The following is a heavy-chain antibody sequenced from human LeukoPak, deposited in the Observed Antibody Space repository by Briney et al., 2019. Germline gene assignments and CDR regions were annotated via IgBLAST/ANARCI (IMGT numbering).Heavy chain of an antibody. Sequence: GRSLRLSCAASGFTFSSYGMHWVRQAPGKGLEWVAVIWYDGSNKYYADSVKGRFTISRDNSKNTLYLQMNSLRAEDTAVYYCARDPVSIGLRINSDYWGQGTLVTVSS. CDR2: IWYDGSNK. CDR3: ARDPVSIGLRINSDY. CDR1: GFTFSSYG. D-gene: IGHD2-21*01. V-gene: IGHV3-33*01. J-gene: IGHJ4*02.